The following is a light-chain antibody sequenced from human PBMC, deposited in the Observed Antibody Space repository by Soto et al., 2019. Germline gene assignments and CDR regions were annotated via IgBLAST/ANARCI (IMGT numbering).Light chain of an antibody. CDR2: AVT. V-gene: IGLV2-14*03. J-gene: IGLJ2*01. CDR3: TSHSYSRPVV. Sequence: QSALTQPASVSGSPGQSITISCTGTSSDIGLNNYVSWYQQHPGKAPALIIYAVTYRPSGVSSRFSGSKSGDTASLTISGLRTEDEDDYYCTSHSYSRPVVFGGGTKVTVL. CDR1: SSDIGLNNY.